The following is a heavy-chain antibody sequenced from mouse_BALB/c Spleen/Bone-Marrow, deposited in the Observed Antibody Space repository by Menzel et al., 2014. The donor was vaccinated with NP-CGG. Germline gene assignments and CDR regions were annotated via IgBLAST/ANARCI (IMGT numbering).Heavy chain of an antibody. CDR1: GYSFTSYW. CDR3: ASPSDGNPFAY. Sequence: VHLVESGPQLVRPGASVKISCKASGYSFTSYWMHWVKQRPGQGLEWIGMIDPSDSETRLNQKFKDKATLTVDKSSSTAYMQLSSPTSEDSAVDYCASPSDGNPFAYWGQGTLVTVSA. CDR2: IDPSDSET. V-gene: IGHV1S126*01. D-gene: IGHD2-1*01. J-gene: IGHJ3*01.